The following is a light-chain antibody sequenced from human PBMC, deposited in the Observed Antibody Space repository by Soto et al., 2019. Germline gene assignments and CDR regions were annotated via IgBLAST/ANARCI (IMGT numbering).Light chain of an antibody. CDR2: GAS. Sequence: EILLTQSPGTLSLSPGQRATLSCRASESISRDYLAWYQQRLGQAPRLLIYGASSGATGIPDRFSGSGSGTDFTLTISRLEPEDFAIYDCQQYGGVPYTFGQGTKLEI. CDR3: QQYGGVPYT. V-gene: IGKV3-20*01. CDR1: ESISRDY. J-gene: IGKJ2*01.